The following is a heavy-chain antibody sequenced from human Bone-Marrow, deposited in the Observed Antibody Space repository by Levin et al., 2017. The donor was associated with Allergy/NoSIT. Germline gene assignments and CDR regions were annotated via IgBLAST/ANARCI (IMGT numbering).Heavy chain of an antibody. CDR3: ARVSFDSYYIDY. V-gene: IGHV3-74*03. Sequence: GASVKVSCVVSGFSFNRYWMHWVRRRPGKGLEWVSRITSDGSSTTYADFVKGRFTISRDNAKNTLYLQMDSLRAEDMGVYFCARVSFDSYYIDYWGQGTLVTVSS. D-gene: IGHD3-22*01. CDR2: ITSDGSST. J-gene: IGHJ4*02. CDR1: GFSFNRYW.